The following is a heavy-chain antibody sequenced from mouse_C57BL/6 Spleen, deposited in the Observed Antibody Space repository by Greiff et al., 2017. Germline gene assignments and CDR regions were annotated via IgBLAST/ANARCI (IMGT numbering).Heavy chain of an antibody. CDR3: AREGGTGWYFDV. V-gene: IGHV5-16*01. J-gene: IGHJ1*03. CDR1: GFTFSDYY. D-gene: IGHD3-3*01. Sequence: EVQVVESEGGLVQPGSSMKLSCTASGFTFSDYYMAWVRQVPEKGLEWVANINYDGSSTYYLDSLKSRFIISRDNAKNILYLQMSSLKSEDTATYYCAREGGTGWYFDVWGTGTTVTVSS. CDR2: INYDGSST.